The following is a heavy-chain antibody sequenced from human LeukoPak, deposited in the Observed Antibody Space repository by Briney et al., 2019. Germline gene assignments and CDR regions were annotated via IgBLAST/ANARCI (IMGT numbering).Heavy chain of an antibody. CDR2: IIPLFGTA. J-gene: IGHJ4*02. CDR3: ASPKDSDASAFDY. V-gene: IGHV1-69*05. Sequence: PVKVSCKTSGGTFSNYALSWVRQAPGQGLEWMGRIIPLFGTANYAQKFQGRVTFTTDESTSTAYMELSSLRSDDTAVYYCASPKDSDASAFDYWGQGTLVTVSS. CDR1: GGTFSNYA. D-gene: IGHD3/OR15-3a*01.